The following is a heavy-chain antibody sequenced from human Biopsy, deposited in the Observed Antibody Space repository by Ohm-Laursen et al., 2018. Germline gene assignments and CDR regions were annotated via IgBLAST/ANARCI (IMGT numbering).Heavy chain of an antibody. Sequence: SSLRLSCAASGFTFSSYGIHWVRQAPGKGLEWVAAIWYDGSNKNYADSVKGRFTISRDNSKNTLYLQMNSLRGEDTAVYYCTRDTTYYAGTTYYDALDVWGQGTTVTVSS. J-gene: IGHJ3*01. CDR1: GFTFSSYG. D-gene: IGHD2/OR15-2a*01. CDR2: IWYDGSNK. CDR3: TRDTTYYAGTTYYDALDV. V-gene: IGHV3-33*01.